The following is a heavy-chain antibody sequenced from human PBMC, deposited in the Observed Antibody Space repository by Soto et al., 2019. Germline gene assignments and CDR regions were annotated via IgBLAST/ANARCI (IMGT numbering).Heavy chain of an antibody. CDR2: ISWNSGSL. V-gene: IGHV3-9*01. CDR1: GFTFDDYA. CDR3: ATSHYDTTGNFDAFEI. D-gene: IGHD3-22*01. J-gene: IGHJ3*02. Sequence: EVQLVESGGGLEQPGRSLRLSCAASGFTFDDYAMHWVRQAPGKGLEWVSGISWNSGSLDYTDSMQGRFTISRDNAKNSLYLQMNSLRPEDTALYYCATSHYDTTGNFDAFEISGQGTMVTVSS.